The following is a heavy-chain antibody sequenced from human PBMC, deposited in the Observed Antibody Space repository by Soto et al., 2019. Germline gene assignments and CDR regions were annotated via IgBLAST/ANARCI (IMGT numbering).Heavy chain of an antibody. Sequence: QVQLVESGGGVVQPGRSLKLSCAASGFTFSNYAIHWVRQAPGKGLELVAVIASDGKDKRYADSVKGRFTISRDNSKNTVYLQMNSLRGEDTAVYYCAKDGAIAAADYFFDYWGQGSLVTVSS. CDR3: AKDGAIAAADYFFDY. J-gene: IGHJ4*02. CDR1: GFTFSNYA. V-gene: IGHV3-30*18. D-gene: IGHD6-13*01. CDR2: IASDGKDK.